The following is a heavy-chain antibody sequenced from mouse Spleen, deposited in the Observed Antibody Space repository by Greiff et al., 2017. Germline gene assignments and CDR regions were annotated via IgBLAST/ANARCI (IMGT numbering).Heavy chain of an antibody. J-gene: IGHJ3*01. D-gene: IGHD1-1*01. CDR3: ARDPHYYGSSPWFAY. V-gene: IGHV5-4*01. CDR2: ISDGGSYT. CDR1: GFTFSSYA. Sequence: EVQLVESGGGLVKPGGSLKLSCAASGFTFSSYAMSWVRQTPEKRLEWVATISDGGSYTYYPDNVKGRFTISRDNAKNNLYLQMSHLKSEDTAMYYCARDPHYYGSSPWFAYWGQGTLVTVSA.